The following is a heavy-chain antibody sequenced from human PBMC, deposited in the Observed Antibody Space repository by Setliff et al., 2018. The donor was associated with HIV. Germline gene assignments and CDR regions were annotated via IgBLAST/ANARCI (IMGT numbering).Heavy chain of an antibody. Sequence: NPSETLSLTCAVYGASFSDYYWSWIRQPPGKGLEWIGEINHSGSANYNPSLKGRVTLSVDTSKNQFSLKVTSVTAADTAVYYCARATLLIRSWFDPWGQGTLVTVSS. D-gene: IGHD3-10*01. J-gene: IGHJ5*02. CDR3: ARATLLIRSWFDP. CDR2: INHSGSA. CDR1: GASFSDYY. V-gene: IGHV4-34*01.